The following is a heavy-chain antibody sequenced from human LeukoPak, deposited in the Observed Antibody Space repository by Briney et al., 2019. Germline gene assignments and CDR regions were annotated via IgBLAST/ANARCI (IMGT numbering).Heavy chain of an antibody. J-gene: IGHJ5*02. Sequence: PGGSLRLSCAASGFTFSSYWMHWVRQAPGKGLVWVSRINSDGSSTSYADSVKGRFTISRDNAKNTLYLQMNSLRAEDTAVYYCARDLPVTNDFWSGETPKLNNWFDPWGQGTLVTVSS. CDR1: GFTFSSYW. V-gene: IGHV3-74*01. CDR3: ARDLPVTNDFWSGETPKLNNWFDP. CDR2: INSDGSST. D-gene: IGHD3-3*01.